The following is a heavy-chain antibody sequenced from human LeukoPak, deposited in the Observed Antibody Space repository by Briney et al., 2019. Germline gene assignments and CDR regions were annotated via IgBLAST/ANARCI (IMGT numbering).Heavy chain of an antibody. CDR3: AKGSQYQLSMYYFDY. Sequence: GGSLRLSCAASGFTFDDYAMHWVRQAPGKGLEWVSGISWNSGSIGYADSVKGRFTISRDNAKNSLYLQMNSLRPEDTALYYCAKGSQYQLSMYYFDYWGQGTLVTVSS. CDR1: GFTFDDYA. V-gene: IGHV3-9*01. J-gene: IGHJ4*02. D-gene: IGHD2-2*01. CDR2: ISWNSGSI.